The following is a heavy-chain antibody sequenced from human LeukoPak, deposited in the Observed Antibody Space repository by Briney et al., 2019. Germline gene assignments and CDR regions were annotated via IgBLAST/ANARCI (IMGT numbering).Heavy chain of an antibody. Sequence: SETLSLTCTVSGGSISSYYWSWIRQPPGKGLEWIGYIYYSGSTNYNPSLKSRVTISVDTSKNQFSLRLSSVTAADTAVYYCARGLHGYSSALYHFDSWGQGTPVTVSS. CDR2: IYYSGST. V-gene: IGHV4-59*01. CDR3: ARGLHGYSSALYHFDS. D-gene: IGHD6-19*01. CDR1: GGSISSYY. J-gene: IGHJ4*02.